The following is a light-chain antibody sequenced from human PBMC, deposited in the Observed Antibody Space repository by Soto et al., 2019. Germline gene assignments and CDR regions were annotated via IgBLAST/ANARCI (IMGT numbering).Light chain of an antibody. CDR3: QRYNSAPRT. Sequence: DIQMTQSPSSLSAFVGDRVTITCRASQGIAVYLAWYQQKPGKVPELLIYGGSSLVSGVPFRFSGSGSGTDFTLTISSLQPEDVATYYCQRYNSAPRTFGGGTKVEIK. CDR2: GGS. CDR1: QGIAVY. V-gene: IGKV1-27*01. J-gene: IGKJ4*01.